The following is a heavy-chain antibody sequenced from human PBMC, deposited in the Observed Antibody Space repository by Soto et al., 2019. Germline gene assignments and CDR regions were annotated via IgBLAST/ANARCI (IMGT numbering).Heavy chain of an antibody. V-gene: IGHV4-61*08. CDR3: ARTAVAGGTYFDY. CDR1: GGSVSHTEYY. Sequence: QVQLQESGPGLVKPSETLSLPCTVSGGSVSHTEYYWSWIRQPPGRGLEWIGYIYYSGTTNYNPSLKSRVTISVAMSKNQFSLTLNSVTAADTAVYHCARTAVAGGTYFDYWGQGSLVTVSS. J-gene: IGHJ4*02. CDR2: IYYSGTT. D-gene: IGHD6-19*01.